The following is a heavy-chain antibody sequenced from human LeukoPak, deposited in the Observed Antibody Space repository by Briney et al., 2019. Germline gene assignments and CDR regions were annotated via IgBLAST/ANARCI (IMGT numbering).Heavy chain of an antibody. D-gene: IGHD3/OR15-3a*01. CDR2: IDANTGGT. Sequence: ASVKVSCKASGYSFTAYYMHWVRQAPGQGLEWMGWIDANTGGTNHAQKFQGRVTITRDTSSGTAYLELSTLVSDDTAIYYCANEAFCAGHSCSVQSVASLGPGTLVTVSS. CDR3: ANEAFCAGHSCSVQSVAS. V-gene: IGHV1-2*02. J-gene: IGHJ4*02. CDR1: GYSFTAYY.